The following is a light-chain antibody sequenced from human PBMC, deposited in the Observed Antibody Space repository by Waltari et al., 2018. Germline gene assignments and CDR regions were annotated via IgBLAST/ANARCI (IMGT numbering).Light chain of an antibody. J-gene: IGKJ1*01. CDR3: QQYYRSRT. CDR1: QSVLYNSNDKND. Sequence: QSVLYNSNDKNDLAWYQQKPGQPPRLLMYWASTRESGVPDRFSGSGSGTDFTLTISNLQAEDVAVYYCQQYYRSRTFGQGTKVEIK. V-gene: IGKV4-1*01. CDR2: WAS.